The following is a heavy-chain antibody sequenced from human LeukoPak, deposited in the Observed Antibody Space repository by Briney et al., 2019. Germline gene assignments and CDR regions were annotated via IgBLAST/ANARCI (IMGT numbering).Heavy chain of an antibody. CDR2: IIPIFGTA. D-gene: IGHD4-17*01. J-gene: IGHJ4*02. Sequence: SVKISCKASGGTFSSYAISWVRQAPGQGLEWMGGIIPIFGTANYAQKFQGRVTITADKSTSTAYMELSSLRSEDTAVYYCARDYGDYGNYFDYWGQGTLVTVSS. CDR1: GGTFSSYA. CDR3: ARDYGDYGNYFDY. V-gene: IGHV1-69*06.